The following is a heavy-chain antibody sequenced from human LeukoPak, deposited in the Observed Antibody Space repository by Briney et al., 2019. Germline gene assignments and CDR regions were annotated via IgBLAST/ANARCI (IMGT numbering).Heavy chain of an antibody. CDR1: GYTFNSYS. V-gene: IGHV1-18*01. CDR2: ISTYNGNT. J-gene: IGHJ4*02. CDR3: AREWKYCRSTSCGYYFDY. Sequence: GASVKVSCKASGYTFNSYSVSWVRQAPGRGLEWMGWISTYNGNTNYSQKLQGRVTMTTDTSTRTAYMELRSLRSDDTAVYYCAREWKYCRSTSCGYYFDYWGQGTLVTVSS. D-gene: IGHD2-2*01.